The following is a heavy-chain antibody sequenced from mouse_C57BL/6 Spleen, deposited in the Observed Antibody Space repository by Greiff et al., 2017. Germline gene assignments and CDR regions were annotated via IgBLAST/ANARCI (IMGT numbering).Heavy chain of an antibody. CDR2: INPSTGGT. V-gene: IGHV1-42*01. J-gene: IGHJ1*03. CDR1: GYSFTGYY. CDR3: ASWGKRDWYFDV. Sequence: VQLQQSGPELVKPGASVKISCKASGYSFTGYYMNWVKQSPEKSLEWIGEINPSTGGTTYNQKFKAKATLTVDKSSSTAYMQLKSLTSEDSAVYYCASWGKRDWYFDVWGTGTTVTVSS.